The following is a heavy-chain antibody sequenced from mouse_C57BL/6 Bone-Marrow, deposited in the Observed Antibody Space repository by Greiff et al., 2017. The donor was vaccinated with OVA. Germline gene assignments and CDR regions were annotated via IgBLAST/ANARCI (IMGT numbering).Heavy chain of an antibody. J-gene: IGHJ3*01. CDR1: GYTFTSYW. CDR2: IYPGSGST. V-gene: IGHV1-55*01. Sequence: VQLQQPGAELVKPGASVKMSCKASGYTFTSYWITWVKQRPGQGLEWIGDIYPGSGSTNYNEKFKSKATLTVDTSSSTAYMQLSSLTSEDSAVYYCARWGLWQLAWFAYWGQGTLVTVSA. CDR3: ARWGLWQLAWFAY. D-gene: IGHD2-1*01.